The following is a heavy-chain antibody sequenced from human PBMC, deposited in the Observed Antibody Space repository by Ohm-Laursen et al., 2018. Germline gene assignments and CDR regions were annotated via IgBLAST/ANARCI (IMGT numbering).Heavy chain of an antibody. CDR2: IKQDGSEK. J-gene: IGHJ4*02. D-gene: IGHD2-15*01. CDR3: AKKFVGGIGEDYFDY. CDR1: EVTFSSYW. V-gene: IGHV3-7*03. Sequence: GSLRLSCAASEVTFSSYWMSWVRQAPGKGLEWVANIKQDGSEKRYVDSVKGRFTISRDNFKNTVYLQMDYLRPDDTAVYYCAKKFVGGIGEDYFDYWGRGTLVTVSS.